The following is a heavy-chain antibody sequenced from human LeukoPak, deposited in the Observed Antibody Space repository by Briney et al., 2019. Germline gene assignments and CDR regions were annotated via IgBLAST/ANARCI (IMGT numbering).Heavy chain of an antibody. V-gene: IGHV4-38-2*02. CDR2: IYHSGST. J-gene: IGHJ4*02. CDR3: ARVDIVATIYDY. D-gene: IGHD5-12*01. CDR1: GYSISSGYY. Sequence: SETLSLTCTVSGYSISSGYYRGWIRQPPGKGLEWIGSIYHSGSTYYNPSLKSRVTISVDTSKNQFSLKLSSVTAADTAVYYCARVDIVATIYDYWGQGTLVTVSS.